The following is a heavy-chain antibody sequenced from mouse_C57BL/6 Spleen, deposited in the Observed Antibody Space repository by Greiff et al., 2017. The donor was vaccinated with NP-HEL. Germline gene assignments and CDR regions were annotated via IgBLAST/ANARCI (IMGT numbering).Heavy chain of an antibody. CDR3: ARLGYYYGSSYENFDV. D-gene: IGHD1-1*01. J-gene: IGHJ1*03. CDR1: GYTFTSYW. Sequence: QVQLKQPGAELVKPGASVKLSCKASGYTFTSYWMHWVKQRPGRGLEWIGRIDPNSGGTKYNEKFKSKATLTVDKPSSTAYMQLSSLTSEDSAVYYCARLGYYYGSSYENFDVWGTGTTVTVSS. CDR2: IDPNSGGT. V-gene: IGHV1-72*01.